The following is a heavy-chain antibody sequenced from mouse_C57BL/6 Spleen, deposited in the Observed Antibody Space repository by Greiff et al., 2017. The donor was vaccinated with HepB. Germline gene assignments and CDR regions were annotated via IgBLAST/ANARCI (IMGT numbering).Heavy chain of an antibody. CDR3: ARSGYWGGYFDY. CDR1: GFTFSSYT. J-gene: IGHJ2*01. CDR2: ISGGGGNT. Sequence: EVKLVESGGGLVKPGGSLKLSCAASGFTFSSYTMSWVRQTPEKRLEWVATISGGGGNTYYPDSVKGRFTISRDNAKNTLYLQMSSLRSEDTALYYCARSGYWGGYFDYWGQGTTLTVSS. V-gene: IGHV5-9*01. D-gene: IGHD2-3*01.